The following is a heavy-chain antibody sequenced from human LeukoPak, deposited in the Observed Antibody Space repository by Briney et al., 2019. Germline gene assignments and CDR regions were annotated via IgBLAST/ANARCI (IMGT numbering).Heavy chain of an antibody. CDR1: GGSISSGSYY. CDR3: AMGWGSGSAVDY. V-gene: IGHV4-61*03. D-gene: IGHD3-10*01. Sequence: PSETLSLTCTVSGGSISSGSYYWSWIRQPPGKGLEWIGYIYYSGSTNYNPSLKSRVTISVDTSKNHFSLKLSSVTAADTAVYYCAMGWGSGSAVDYWGQGTLVTVSS. J-gene: IGHJ4*02. CDR2: IYYSGST.